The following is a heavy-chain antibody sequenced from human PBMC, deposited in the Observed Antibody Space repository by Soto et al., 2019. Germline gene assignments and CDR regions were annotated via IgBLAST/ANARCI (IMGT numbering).Heavy chain of an antibody. CDR1: GYTFTSYG. D-gene: IGHD1-7*01. Sequence: GASVKVSCKASGYTFTSYGISWVRQAPGQGLEWMGWISAYNGNTNYAQKLQGRVTMTTDTSTSTAYMELSSLRAEDTAVYYCAKDRYNWNYDYFDYWGQGTLVTVSS. CDR3: AKDRYNWNYDYFDY. CDR2: ISAYNGNT. V-gene: IGHV1-18*01. J-gene: IGHJ4*02.